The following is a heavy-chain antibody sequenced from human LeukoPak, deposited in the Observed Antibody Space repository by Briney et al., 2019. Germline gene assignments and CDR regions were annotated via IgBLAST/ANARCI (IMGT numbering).Heavy chain of an antibody. Sequence: HTGGSLRLSCVASGFAINTNYMNWVRQAPGKELEWVSITYFGGTTYYADSVKGRFTISRDNSKNTLYLQMNSLRAEDTAVYYCASSGVFPHNPLDYWGQGTLVTVSS. CDR2: TYFGGTT. J-gene: IGHJ4*02. D-gene: IGHD6-19*01. V-gene: IGHV3-53*01. CDR1: GFAINTNY. CDR3: ASSGVFPHNPLDY.